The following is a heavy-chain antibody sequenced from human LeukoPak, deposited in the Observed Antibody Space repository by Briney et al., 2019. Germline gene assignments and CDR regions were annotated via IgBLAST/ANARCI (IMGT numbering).Heavy chain of an antibody. V-gene: IGHV4-59*11. CDR1: GESISSHY. CDR3: ARAGYSYGPWYYYYYMDV. Sequence: SETLSLTCNVSGESISSHYWSWTRQSPGKGLEWIGYITNSGTTKFNPSLKSRVTISRDTSKNQISLRLSSVTAADTAVYYCARAGYSYGPWYYYYYMDVWGKGTTVTVSS. J-gene: IGHJ6*03. CDR2: ITNSGTT. D-gene: IGHD5-18*01.